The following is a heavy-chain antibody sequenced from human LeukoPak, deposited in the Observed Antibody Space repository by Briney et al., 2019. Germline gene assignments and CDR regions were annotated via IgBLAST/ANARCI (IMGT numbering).Heavy chain of an antibody. CDR1: GFIFSDYH. CDR2: ISPGGDEV. Sequence: PGGSLRLSCAASGFIFSDYHVSWIRQAPGKGLEWVSYISPGGDEVYFADSVKGRFTISRDNTKNSLFLQMSSLTAEDTAVYYCSGGRDIAVAGPGGYFDYWGRDPWSPSPQ. J-gene: IGHJ4*02. D-gene: IGHD6-19*01. CDR3: SGGRDIAVAGPGGYFDY. V-gene: IGHV3-11*01.